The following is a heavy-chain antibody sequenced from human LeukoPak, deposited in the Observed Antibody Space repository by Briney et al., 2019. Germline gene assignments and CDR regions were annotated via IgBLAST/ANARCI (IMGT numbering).Heavy chain of an antibody. CDR2: IKGKPDGATI. J-gene: IGHJ4*02. CDR3: TTPTDLAY. Sequence: GGSLRLSCAAAGFNFTNAWMSWVRQAPGKGLEWVGRIKGKPDGATIAYAAPVKGRFTISRDDSRSSLYLQMNSLKTEDTAVYYCTTPTDLAYWGPGALVTVSS. CDR1: GFNFTNAW. V-gene: IGHV3-15*01.